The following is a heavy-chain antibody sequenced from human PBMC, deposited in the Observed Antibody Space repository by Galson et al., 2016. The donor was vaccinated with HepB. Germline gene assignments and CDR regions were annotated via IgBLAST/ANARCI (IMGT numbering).Heavy chain of an antibody. CDR3: ARDRGSAAGFAY. CDR2: IYYSGST. CDR1: GGSISNYY. J-gene: IGHJ4*02. V-gene: IGHV4-59*01. Sequence: ETLSLPCTVSGGSISNYYWSWIRQPPGKGLEWIAYIYYSGSTNQNPSLKRRVTISVDTSKNQFSLQLRSVTAADTAVYYCARDRGSAAGFAYWGQGTLVTVSS. D-gene: IGHD6-13*01.